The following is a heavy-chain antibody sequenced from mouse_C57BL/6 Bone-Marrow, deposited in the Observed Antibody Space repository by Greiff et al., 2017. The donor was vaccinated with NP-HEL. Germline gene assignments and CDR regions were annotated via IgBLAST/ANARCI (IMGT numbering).Heavy chain of an antibody. D-gene: IGHD1-1*01. CDR3: ARYYYGSRGIWFAY. CDR2: IRNKANGYTT. CDR1: GFTFTDYY. J-gene: IGHJ3*01. V-gene: IGHV7-3*01. Sequence: EVQLQESGGGLVQPGGSLSLSCAASGFTFTDYYMSWVRQPPGKALEWLGFIRNKANGYTTEYSASVKGRFTISRDNSQSILYLQINALRAEDSATYYCARYYYGSRGIWFAYWGQGTLVTVSA.